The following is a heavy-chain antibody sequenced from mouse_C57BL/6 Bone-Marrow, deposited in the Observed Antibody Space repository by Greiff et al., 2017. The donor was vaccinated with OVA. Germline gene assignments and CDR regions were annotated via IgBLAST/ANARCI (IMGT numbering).Heavy chain of an antibody. CDR3: TRYEGYDGYYGDRY. D-gene: IGHD2-3*01. V-gene: IGHV1-15*01. CDR2: IDPETGGT. J-gene: IGHJ2*01. CDR1: GYTFTDYE. Sequence: VQLQQSGAELVRPGASVTLSCKASGYTFTDYEMHWVKQTPVHGLEWIGAIDPETGGTAYNQKFKGKAILTADKSSSTAYMELRSLTSEDSAFYYCTRYEGYDGYYGDRYWGQGTTLTVSS.